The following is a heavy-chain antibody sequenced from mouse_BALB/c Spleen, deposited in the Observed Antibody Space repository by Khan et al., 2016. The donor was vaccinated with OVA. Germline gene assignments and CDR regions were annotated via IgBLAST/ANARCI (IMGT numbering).Heavy chain of an antibody. V-gene: IGHV3-2*02. CDR1: GYSIASDYA. J-gene: IGHJ2*01. CDR2: ISYSGNT. CDR3: ARVYGGDFDY. D-gene: IGHD1-1*02. Sequence: EVQLVETGPGLVKPSQSLSLTCTITGYSIASDYAWNWIRQFPGNKLEWMGVISYSGNTNYNTSLKSRISITRDTSKNQFFLQLNSVTSEDTATYYCARVYGGDFDYWGQGTTLTVSS.